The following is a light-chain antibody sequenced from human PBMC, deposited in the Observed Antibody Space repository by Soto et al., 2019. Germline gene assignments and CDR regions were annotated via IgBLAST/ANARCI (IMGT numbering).Light chain of an antibody. CDR1: QSVSSN. Sequence: IVMTQSPATLSQSPGERATLSCRASQSVSSNLAWYQQKPGQAPRLLISGASTRATGIPARFSGSGSGTEFTLTISSLQSEDFAVYYCQHYFTWPPTFGPGTKVDIK. V-gene: IGKV3-15*01. CDR2: GAS. J-gene: IGKJ3*01. CDR3: QHYFTWPPT.